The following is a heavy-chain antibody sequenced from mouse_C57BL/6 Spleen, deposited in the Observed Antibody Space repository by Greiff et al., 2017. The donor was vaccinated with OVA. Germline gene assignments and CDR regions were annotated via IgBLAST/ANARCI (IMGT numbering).Heavy chain of an antibody. CDR2: ISYDGSN. V-gene: IGHV3-6*01. CDR1: GYSITSGYY. D-gene: IGHD2-4*01. CDR3: ARGDYDGSWYFDV. J-gene: IGHJ1*03. Sequence: DVKLQESGPGLVKPSQSLSLTCSVTGYSITSGYYWNWIRQFPGNKLEWMGYISYDGSNNYNPSLKNRISITRDTSKNQFFLKLNSVTTEDTATYYCARGDYDGSWYFDVWGTGTTVTVSS.